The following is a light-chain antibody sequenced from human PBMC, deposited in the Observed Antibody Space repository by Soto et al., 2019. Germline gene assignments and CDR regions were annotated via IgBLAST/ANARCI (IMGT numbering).Light chain of an antibody. V-gene: IGKV3-20*01. CDR3: HQYGSSPIS. CDR2: GAS. J-gene: IGKJ5*01. Sequence: EIVLTQSPGTLSLSPGERATLSCRPSQSVSSSYLAWYQQRPGQAPRLLFYGASSRATGIPDRFSGSGSGTDFTLTISRLEPEDFAVYSCHQYGSSPISFGQGTRLEIK. CDR1: QSVSSSY.